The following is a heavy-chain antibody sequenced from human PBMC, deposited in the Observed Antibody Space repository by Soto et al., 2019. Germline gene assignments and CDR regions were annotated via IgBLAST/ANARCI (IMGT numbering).Heavy chain of an antibody. J-gene: IGHJ3*01. CDR3: LRDQHGADRADDAFDV. V-gene: IGHV1-8*01. CDR2: MNPTSGAT. Sequence: QVQLVQSGAEVKRPGASVKVSCKASGYTFTTSDVNWVRQATGQGLEWMGWMNPTSGATGYAKKFQGRVTKTRETSISTAYMELTSPTYEDSAVYYCLRDQHGADRADDAFDVWGQGTVVTVSP. CDR1: GYTFTTSD.